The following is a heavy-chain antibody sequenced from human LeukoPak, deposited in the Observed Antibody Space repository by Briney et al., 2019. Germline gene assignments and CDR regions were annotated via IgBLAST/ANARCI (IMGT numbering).Heavy chain of an antibody. V-gene: IGHV3-7*01. CDR1: GFIFSSYW. Sequence: GGSLRLSCAASGFIFSSYWMTWVRQAPGKGLERVANIKQDGSEKYYVDSMRGRFTISRDNAKNSLYLQMNILRAEDTAVYYCAREISSWYRSEGRFDPWGQGTLVTVSS. J-gene: IGHJ5*02. CDR2: IKQDGSEK. CDR3: AREISSWYRSEGRFDP. D-gene: IGHD6-13*01.